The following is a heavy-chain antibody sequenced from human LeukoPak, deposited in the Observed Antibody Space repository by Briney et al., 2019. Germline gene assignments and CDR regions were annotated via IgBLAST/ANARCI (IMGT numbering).Heavy chain of an antibody. Sequence: PGGSLRLSRAASGFTFSSYGMHWVRQAPGKGLEWVAVIWYDGSNKYYADSVKGRFTISRDNSKNTLYLQMNSLRAEDTAVYYCARDGLYCSSTSCYTPPFDYWGQGTLVTVSS. CDR3: ARDGLYCSSTSCYTPPFDY. D-gene: IGHD2-2*02. J-gene: IGHJ4*02. CDR1: GFTFSSYG. V-gene: IGHV3-33*01. CDR2: IWYDGSNK.